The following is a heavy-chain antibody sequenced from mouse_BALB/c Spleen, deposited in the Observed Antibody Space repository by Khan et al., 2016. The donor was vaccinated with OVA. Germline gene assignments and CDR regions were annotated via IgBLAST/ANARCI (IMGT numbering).Heavy chain of an antibody. J-gene: IGHJ2*01. CDR3: SRSGFGSLVY. CDR2: IYPGNNST. D-gene: IGHD1-1*01. V-gene: IGHV1-77*01. Sequence: QVQLQQSGPELVKPGASVKMSCKASGYTFTDYVINWVRQGTGQGLEWIGQIYPGNNSTYYNEKFKDRATLTADKSSNTVSMHRSSLTSEDSAVYFCSRSGFGSLVYWGQGTTLTVSS. CDR1: GYTFTDYV.